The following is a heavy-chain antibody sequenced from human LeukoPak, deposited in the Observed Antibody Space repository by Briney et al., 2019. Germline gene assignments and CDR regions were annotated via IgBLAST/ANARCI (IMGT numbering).Heavy chain of an antibody. CDR3: ARRGGAVAGTGFHFDY. CDR2: ISGSGTYT. Sequence: GRSLRLSCAASGFTFRTYAMTWVRQAPGKGLERVSGISGSGTYTYYADSVKGRFTISRDSSRNTVYLQMNSLRAEDTAVYFCARRGGAVAGTGFHFDYWGQGTQVTVSS. V-gene: IGHV3-23*01. J-gene: IGHJ4*02. D-gene: IGHD6-19*01. CDR1: GFTFRTYA.